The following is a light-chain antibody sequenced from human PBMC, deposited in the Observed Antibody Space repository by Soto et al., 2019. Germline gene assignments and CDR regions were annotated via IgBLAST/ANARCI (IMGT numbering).Light chain of an antibody. Sequence: HSVLTQPASVSGSPGQSITISCTGTSSDVGGYNYVSWYQQHPGKAPKLMIYDVSNRPSGVSNRFSGSKSGNTASLTISGLQAEDEADYYCSSYTSSSTLYVFGTGTQLTVL. J-gene: IGLJ1*01. CDR3: SSYTSSSTLYV. CDR2: DVS. V-gene: IGLV2-14*01. CDR1: SSDVGGYNY.